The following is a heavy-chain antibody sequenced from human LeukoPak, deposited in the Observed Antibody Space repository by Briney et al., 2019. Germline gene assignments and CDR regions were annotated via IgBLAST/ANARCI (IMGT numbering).Heavy chain of an antibody. Sequence: GGSLRLSCAASGFTFSSYGMHWVRQAPGKGLEWVAVISYDGSNKYYADSVKGRFTISRDNSKNTLYLQMNSLRAEDTAVYYCAKGGSSSWTYYYYYYGMDVWGQGTTVTVSS. CDR3: AKGGSSSWTYYYYYYGMDV. CDR1: GFTFSSYG. CDR2: ISYDGSNK. V-gene: IGHV3-30*18. J-gene: IGHJ6*02. D-gene: IGHD6-13*01.